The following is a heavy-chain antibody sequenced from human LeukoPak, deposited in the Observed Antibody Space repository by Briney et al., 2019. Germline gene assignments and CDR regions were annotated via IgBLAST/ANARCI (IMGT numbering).Heavy chain of an antibody. Sequence: PSETLSLTCTVSGGSISSYYWSWIRQHPGKGLEWIGYIYYSGSTYYNPSLKSRVTISVDTSKNQFSLKLSSVTAADTAVYYCASYGDYYYGMDVWGQGTTVTVSS. V-gene: IGHV4-59*06. J-gene: IGHJ6*02. CDR1: GGSISSYY. D-gene: IGHD4-17*01. CDR2: IYYSGST. CDR3: ASYGDYYYGMDV.